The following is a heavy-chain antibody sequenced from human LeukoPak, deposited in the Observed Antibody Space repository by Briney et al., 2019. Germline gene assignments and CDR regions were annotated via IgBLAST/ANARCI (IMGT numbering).Heavy chain of an antibody. D-gene: IGHD6-13*01. CDR3: ARVYSTSSSWYGDFDY. Sequence: GGSLRLSCAASGFTFSSYSMNWVRQAPGKGLEWVSYISSSSSTIYYADSVKGRFTISRDNAKNSLYLQMNSLRAEDTAVYYCARVYSTSSSWYGDFDYWGQGTLVTVSS. V-gene: IGHV3-48*01. CDR1: GFTFSSYS. CDR2: ISSSSSTI. J-gene: IGHJ4*02.